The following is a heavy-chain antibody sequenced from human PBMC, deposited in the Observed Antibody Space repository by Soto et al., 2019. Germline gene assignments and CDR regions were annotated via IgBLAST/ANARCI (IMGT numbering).Heavy chain of an antibody. D-gene: IGHD6-13*01. CDR3: TTVPSPHFSWYVDVHDIEFDY. Sequence: PGGSLRLSCAASGFTFSNAWMNWVRQAPGKGLEWVGRIKSKTDGGTTDYAAPVKGRFTISRDDSKNTLYLQMNSLKTEDTAVYYCTTVPSPHFSWYVDVHDIEFDYWGQGTLVTVSS. CDR2: IKSKTDGGTT. V-gene: IGHV3-15*07. CDR1: GFTFSNAW. J-gene: IGHJ4*02.